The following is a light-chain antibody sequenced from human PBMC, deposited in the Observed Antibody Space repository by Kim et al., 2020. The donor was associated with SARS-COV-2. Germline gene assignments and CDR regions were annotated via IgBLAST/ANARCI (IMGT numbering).Light chain of an antibody. CDR1: QSFRSHY. J-gene: IGKJ1*01. V-gene: IGKV3-20*01. CDR2: GAS. Sequence: SAGQASPLSCRASQSFRSHYVAWYQQKPGQAPRLLICGASSRATGIPGRFSGSWSGTDFTLTISRLEPEDFAVYYCQQYGSSPWTFGQGTKVDIK. CDR3: QQYGSSPWT.